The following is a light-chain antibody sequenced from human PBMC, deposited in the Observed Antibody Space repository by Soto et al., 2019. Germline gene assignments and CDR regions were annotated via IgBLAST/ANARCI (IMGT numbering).Light chain of an antibody. V-gene: IGKV3-15*01. CDR2: GAS. Sequence: EIVMTQSPATLSVSPGERATLSCRASQSVSSNLAWYQQKPGQAPRLLIYGASTRATGIPARSSGSGSGTEFTLTISSLQSEDFAVYYCHQYNNWQWTFGQGTK. J-gene: IGKJ1*01. CDR3: HQYNNWQWT. CDR1: QSVSSN.